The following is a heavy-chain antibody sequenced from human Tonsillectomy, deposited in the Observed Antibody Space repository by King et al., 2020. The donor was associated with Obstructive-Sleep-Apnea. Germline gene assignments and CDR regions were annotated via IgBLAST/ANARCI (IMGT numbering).Heavy chain of an antibody. J-gene: IGHJ6*02. CDR2: ISSSTSYI. CDR3: AGVGAKCGGDCWSYSGIDV. CDR1: GGTFSSCS. Sequence: GGGGGGAGGARRRSCAASGGTFSSCSMNWVRQAPGKGLEWVSSISSSTSYIYYADPVKGRFTSSRDNAKSSRYLQMNSLRAERTAVYYCAGVGAKCGGDCWSYSGIDVWGPGTTVTVSS. V-gene: IGHV3-21*01. D-gene: IGHD2-21*02.